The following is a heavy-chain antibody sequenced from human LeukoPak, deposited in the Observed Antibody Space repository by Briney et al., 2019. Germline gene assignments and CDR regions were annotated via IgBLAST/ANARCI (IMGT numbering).Heavy chain of an antibody. J-gene: IGHJ4*02. D-gene: IGHD1-26*01. Sequence: GGSLRLSCETSGFIFSSYWMSWFRQAPGKGLEWVANIKEDGREKNYVDSVKGRFTISRDNTKNSLYLQMNGLRAEDTAIYYCARRGGSYYADDYWGQGNQVTVSS. CDR1: GFIFSSYW. CDR2: IKEDGREK. CDR3: ARRGGSYYADDY. V-gene: IGHV3-7*01.